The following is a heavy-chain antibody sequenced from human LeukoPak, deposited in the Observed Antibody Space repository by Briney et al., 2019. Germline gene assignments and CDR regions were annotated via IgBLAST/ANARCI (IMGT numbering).Heavy chain of an antibody. Sequence: SQTLSLTCAISGDSVSSNSAAWNWIRQSPSRGLEWLGRTYYRSKWSKRFNDYAVSVKSRITITPDTPKNQVSLQLNSVTPDDTAVYYCARGGSGLTVSLFDPWGQGTLVTVSS. V-gene: IGHV6-1*01. D-gene: IGHD6-25*01. CDR1: GDSVSSNSAA. CDR3: ARGGSGLTVSLFDP. J-gene: IGHJ5*02. CDR2: TYYRSKWSKRFN.